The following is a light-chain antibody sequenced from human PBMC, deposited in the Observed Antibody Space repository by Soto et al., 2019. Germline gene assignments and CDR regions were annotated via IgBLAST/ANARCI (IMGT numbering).Light chain of an antibody. V-gene: IGKV3-15*01. CDR1: QRISSN. CDR3: QQYNIWPPYT. CDR2: GAS. Sequence: EIVMTQSPATPSLSPGERATLYCKASQRISSNLAWYQQKPGQPPRLLIYGASTRASGIPARFSGSGSGTEFTLTISGLQSEDFALYYCQQYNIWPPYTFGQGTRLEIK. J-gene: IGKJ5*01.